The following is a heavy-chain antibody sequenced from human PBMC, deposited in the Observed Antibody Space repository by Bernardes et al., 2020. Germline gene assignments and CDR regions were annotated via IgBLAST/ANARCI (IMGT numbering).Heavy chain of an antibody. Sequence: SETLSLTCAVYGGSFSGYYWSWIRQPPGKGLEWIGEINHSGSTNYNPSLKSRVTISVDTSKNQFSLKLSSVTAADTAVYYCARLGGSYAAFDIWGQGTMVTVSS. V-gene: IGHV4-34*01. CDR1: GGSFSGYY. D-gene: IGHD1-26*01. J-gene: IGHJ3*02. CDR3: ARLGGSYAAFDI. CDR2: INHSGST.